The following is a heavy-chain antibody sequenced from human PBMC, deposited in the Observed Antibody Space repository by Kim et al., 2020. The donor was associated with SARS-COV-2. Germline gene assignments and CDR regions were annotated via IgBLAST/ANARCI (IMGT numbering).Heavy chain of an antibody. J-gene: IGHJ3*02. CDR3: ARKGYYDSSGLSGAFDI. CDR2: IIPIFGTA. CDR1: GGTFSSYA. V-gene: IGHV1-69*13. Sequence: SVKVSCKASGGTFSSYAISWVRQAPGQGLEWLGGIIPIFGTAHYAQKFRGRVTITADESTSTVYMELSSLSSEDTAVYYCARKGYYDSSGLSGAFDIWGQGTMVTVSS. D-gene: IGHD3-22*01.